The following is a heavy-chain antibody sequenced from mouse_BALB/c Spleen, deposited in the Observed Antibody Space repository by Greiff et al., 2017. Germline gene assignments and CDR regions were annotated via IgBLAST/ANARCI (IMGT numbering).Heavy chain of an antibody. CDR3: AREGLHFDD. J-gene: IGHJ2*01. Sequence: QVQLQQPGAELVKPGAPVKLSCKASGYTFTSYWMNWVKQRPGRGLEWIGRIDPSDSETHYNQKFKDKATLTVDKSSSTAYIQLSSLTSEDSAVYYCAREGLHFDDWGQGTTLTVSS. CDR1: GYTFTSYW. D-gene: IGHD3-3*01. CDR2: IDPSDSET. V-gene: IGHV1-69*02.